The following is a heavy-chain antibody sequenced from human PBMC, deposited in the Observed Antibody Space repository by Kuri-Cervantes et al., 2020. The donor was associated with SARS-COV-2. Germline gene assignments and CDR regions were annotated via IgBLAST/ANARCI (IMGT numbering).Heavy chain of an antibody. D-gene: IGHD3-22*01. CDR1: GFTFSSYG. Sequence: GGSLRLSCAASGFTFSSYGMHWVRQAPGKGLEWVAFIRYDGSNKYYADSVKGRFTISRGNSKNTLYLQMNSLRAEDTAVYYCAKDQGDDYYDSSGYYGWGVVDYWGQGTLVTVSS. V-gene: IGHV3-30*02. CDR3: AKDQGDDYYDSSGYYGWGVVDY. CDR2: IRYDGSNK. J-gene: IGHJ4*02.